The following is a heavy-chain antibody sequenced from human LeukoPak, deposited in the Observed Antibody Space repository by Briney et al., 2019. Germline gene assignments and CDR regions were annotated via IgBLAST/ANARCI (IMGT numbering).Heavy chain of an antibody. CDR3: AREDSSGYYEY. V-gene: IGHV4-34*01. Sequence: SETPSLTCTVSGGSISSYYWSWIRQPPGKGLEWIGEINYSGSTNYNPSLKSRVTISVDTSKNQFSLKLSSVTAADTAVYYCAREDSSGYYEYWGQGTLVTVSS. J-gene: IGHJ4*02. CDR2: INYSGST. D-gene: IGHD3-22*01. CDR1: GGSISSYY.